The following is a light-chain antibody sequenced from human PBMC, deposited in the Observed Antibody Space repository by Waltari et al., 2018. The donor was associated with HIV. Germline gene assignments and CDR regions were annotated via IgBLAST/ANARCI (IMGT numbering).Light chain of an antibody. V-gene: IGKV1D-12*01. CDR1: QDISSW. J-gene: IGKJ4*01. CDR2: SAA. CDR3: QQANSFPLT. Sequence: IHMTQSPSSVSASVGDKVTITCRASQDISSWLAWYQQKPGKAPRLLIFSAANLQSGVPSRFSGSGSGTNFILTITGLHPEDSATYYCQQANSFPLTFGGGTKVEIK.